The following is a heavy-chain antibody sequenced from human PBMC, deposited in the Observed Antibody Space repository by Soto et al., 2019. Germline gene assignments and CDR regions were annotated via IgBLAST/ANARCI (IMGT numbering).Heavy chain of an antibody. CDR1: GFAFSNYD. CDR2: ISGSGSST. Sequence: EVQLLESGGGLVQPGGSLRLSCVASGFAFSNYDMSWVRQAPGKGLEWVSAISGSGSSTYYADSVKGRFTISRDNPKNKISLQMNSLRAEDTAVDYSANRDTAMVTRYYYVIDVWGQGTTVTVSS. D-gene: IGHD5-18*01. V-gene: IGHV3-23*01. CDR3: ANRDTAMVTRYYYVIDV. J-gene: IGHJ6*02.